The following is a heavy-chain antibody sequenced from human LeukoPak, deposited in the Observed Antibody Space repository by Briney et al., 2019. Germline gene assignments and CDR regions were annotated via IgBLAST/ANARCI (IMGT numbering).Heavy chain of an antibody. Sequence: GASLRLSCAASGFTCSNYAMSWVRQAPGKGLEWVSAITGSGGGTYYADSVKGRFTISRDNSKNTLYLQMNSLRAEDTAVYYCAKWGDYDVLTGYYDPDYWGQGTLVTVSS. CDR2: ITGSGGGT. J-gene: IGHJ4*02. CDR1: GFTCSNYA. V-gene: IGHV3-23*01. D-gene: IGHD3-9*01. CDR3: AKWGDYDVLTGYYDPDY.